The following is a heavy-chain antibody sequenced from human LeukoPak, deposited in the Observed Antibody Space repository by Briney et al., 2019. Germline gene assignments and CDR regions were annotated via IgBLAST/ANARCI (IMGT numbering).Heavy chain of an antibody. Sequence: GGSLRLSCAASGFTFHNYWMAWVRQTPGKGLEWVANIKHDASEKYYVDSVKGRFTISRDNAQNSLYLQMNSLRAEDTAVYYCARDYYYDSSGYIGGYWGQGTLVTVSS. J-gene: IGHJ4*02. CDR2: IKHDASEK. CDR3: ARDYYYDSSGYIGGY. V-gene: IGHV3-7*03. D-gene: IGHD3-22*01. CDR1: GFTFHNYW.